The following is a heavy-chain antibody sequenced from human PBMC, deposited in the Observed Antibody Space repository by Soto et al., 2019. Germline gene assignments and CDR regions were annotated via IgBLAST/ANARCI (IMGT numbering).Heavy chain of an antibody. CDR1: GASVNSGGYY. J-gene: IGHJ5*02. V-gene: IGHV4-31*03. CDR2: IYFSGNT. Sequence: QVQLQESGPGLVKTSETLSLTCTVSGASVNSGGYYWSWIRQLPGKGLEWIGYIYFSGNTYYNPSLESRVTISLDTSQNLFSLQLNSVLAADTAVYYCAPGDAWATLLASWGQGIPVPVS. CDR3: APGDAWATLLAS. D-gene: IGHD4-17*01.